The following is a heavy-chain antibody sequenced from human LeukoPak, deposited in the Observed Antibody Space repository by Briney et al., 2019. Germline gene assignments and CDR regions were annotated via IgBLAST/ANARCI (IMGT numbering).Heavy chain of an antibody. J-gene: IGHJ4*02. D-gene: IGHD6-13*01. V-gene: IGHV4-39*07. CDR1: GGSISSSSYY. Sequence: SETLSLTCTVSGGSISSSSYYWGWIRQPPGKGLEWIGSIYYSGSTNYNPSLKSRVTISVDTSKNQFSLKLSSVTAADTAVYYCARGGSGAAAGSFDYWGQGTLVTVSS. CDR3: ARGGSGAAAGSFDY. CDR2: IYYSGST.